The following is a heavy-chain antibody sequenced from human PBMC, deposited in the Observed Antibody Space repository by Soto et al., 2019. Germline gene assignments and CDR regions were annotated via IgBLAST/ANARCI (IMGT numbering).Heavy chain of an antibody. Sequence: QVQLVQSGAEVKKPGASVKVSCKASGYTFTGYYMHWVRQAPGQGLEWMGWINPNGGGTNYAQKFQGRVTMTRDTSISTAYMELSRLRSDDTAVYYCARDYYDSSGYYYSDYWGQGTLVTVSS. CDR2: INPNGGGT. J-gene: IGHJ4*02. D-gene: IGHD3-22*01. CDR3: ARDYYDSSGYYYSDY. CDR1: GYTFTGYY. V-gene: IGHV1-2*02.